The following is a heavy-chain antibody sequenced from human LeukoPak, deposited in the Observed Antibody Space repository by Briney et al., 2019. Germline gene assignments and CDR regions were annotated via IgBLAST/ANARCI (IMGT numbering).Heavy chain of an antibody. D-gene: IGHD3-22*01. J-gene: IGHJ6*03. CDR2: IYYSGST. CDR1: GGSISSYY. CDR3: TRGSIAYYYMDV. Sequence: SETLSLTCTVSGGSISSYYWSWIRQPPGKGLECIGNIYYSGSTNYNPSLKSRVTISVDTSKNQFSLKLSSVTAADTAVYYCTRGSIAYYYMDVWGKGTTVTISS. V-gene: IGHV4-59*01.